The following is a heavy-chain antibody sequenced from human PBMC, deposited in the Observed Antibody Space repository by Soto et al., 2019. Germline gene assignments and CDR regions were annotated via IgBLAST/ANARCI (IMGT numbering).Heavy chain of an antibody. Sequence: QVQLVESGGGVVQPGRSLRLSCAASGFTFSSYGMHWVRQAPGKGLVWVAVISYDGSNKYYADSVKGRFTISRDNSKNTLYLQMNSLRAEDTAVYYCAKDYGDPYYYYGMDVWGQGTTVTVSS. CDR2: ISYDGSNK. D-gene: IGHD4-17*01. CDR3: AKDYGDPYYYYGMDV. J-gene: IGHJ6*02. V-gene: IGHV3-30*18. CDR1: GFTFSSYG.